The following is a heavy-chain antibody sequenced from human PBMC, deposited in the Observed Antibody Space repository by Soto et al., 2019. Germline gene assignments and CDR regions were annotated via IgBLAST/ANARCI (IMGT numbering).Heavy chain of an antibody. V-gene: IGHV3-73*01. CDR1: GFTFSGSA. CDR2: IRSKANSYAT. D-gene: IGHD3-22*01. Sequence: PGGSLRLSCAASGFTFSGSAMHWVRQASGKGPEWVGRIRSKANSYATAYAASVKGRFTISRDDSKNTAYLQMNSLKTEDTAVYYCTRLGYYYDSSGYPDAFDIWGQGTMVTVSS. CDR3: TRLGYYYDSSGYPDAFDI. J-gene: IGHJ3*02.